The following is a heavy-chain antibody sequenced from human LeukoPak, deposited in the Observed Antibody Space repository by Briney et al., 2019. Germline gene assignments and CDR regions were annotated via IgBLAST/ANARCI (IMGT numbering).Heavy chain of an antibody. V-gene: IGHV3-23*01. J-gene: IGHJ6*03. D-gene: IGHD4-23*01. CDR3: ARDPRLVRTYSDYYYMDV. CDR2: IRGDGVST. Sequence: GGSLRLSCVASGFTVSNNALTWFRQAPGKGLEWVSDIRGDGVSTFYADSVKGRFTISRDNARNSLYLQMNSLRAEDTAVYYCARDPRLVRTYSDYYYMDVWGKGTTVTVSS. CDR1: GFTVSNNA.